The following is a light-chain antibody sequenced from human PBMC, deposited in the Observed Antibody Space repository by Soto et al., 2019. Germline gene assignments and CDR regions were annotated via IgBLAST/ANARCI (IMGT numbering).Light chain of an antibody. CDR3: QRYSSALWT. CDR1: QGIKNY. CDR2: AAS. Sequence: DIQVTQSPSSLSASVGDRVTITCRASQGIKNYLAWYQEKPGKVPKLLIYAASTLQSGVPSRFSGSGSGTDFTLTISSLQPEDVATYYCQRYSSALWTFGQGTKVEIK. J-gene: IGKJ1*01. V-gene: IGKV1-27*01.